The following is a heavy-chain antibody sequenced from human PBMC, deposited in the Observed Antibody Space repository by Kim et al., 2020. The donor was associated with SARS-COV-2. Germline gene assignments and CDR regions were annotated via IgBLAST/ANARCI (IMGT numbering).Heavy chain of an antibody. D-gene: IGHD6-19*01. CDR3: ARQSSSDWYFDY. CDR2: IYPDDSDT. V-gene: IGHV5-51*01. J-gene: IGHJ4*02. Sequence: GESLKISCKGSGYRFTSYWIGWVRQMPGKGLEWMGIIYPDDSDTGYSPSFQGQVTISADNSISTAYLQWSSLKASDTAMYYCARQSSSDWYFDYWGQGTLVTVSS. CDR1: GYRFTSYW.